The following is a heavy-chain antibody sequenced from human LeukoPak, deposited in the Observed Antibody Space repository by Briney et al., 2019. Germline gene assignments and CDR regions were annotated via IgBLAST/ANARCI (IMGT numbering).Heavy chain of an antibody. D-gene: IGHD5-24*01. CDR1: GGSISSGGYY. V-gene: IGHV4-61*08. J-gene: IGHJ4*02. CDR2: IYYSGST. CDR3: ARHARDGYMVGGGVFDY. Sequence: SETLSLTCTVSGGSISSGGYYWSRIRQHPGKGLEWIGYIYYSGSTNYNPSLKSRVTISVDTSKNQFSLKLSSVTAADTAVYYCARHARDGYMVGGGVFDYWGQGTLVTVSS.